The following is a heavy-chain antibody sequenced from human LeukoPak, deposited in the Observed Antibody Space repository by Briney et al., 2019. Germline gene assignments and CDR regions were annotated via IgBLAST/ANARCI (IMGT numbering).Heavy chain of an antibody. CDR2: IYYSGST. CDR3: ARVPSTTHFDY. D-gene: IGHD1-26*01. Sequence: SQTLSLTCTVSGGSISRGDYYWSWIRQPPGEGLEWIGYIYYSGSTYYNPSLKSRVTISVDTSKNQFSLKLSSVTAADTAVYYCARVPSTTHFDYWGQGTLVTVSS. J-gene: IGHJ4*02. CDR1: GGSISRGDYY. V-gene: IGHV4-30-4*01.